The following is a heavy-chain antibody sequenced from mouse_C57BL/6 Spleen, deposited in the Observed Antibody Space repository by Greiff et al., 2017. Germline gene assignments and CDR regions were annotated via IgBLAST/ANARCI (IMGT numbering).Heavy chain of an antibody. J-gene: IGHJ1*03. CDR2: ISYDGSN. CDR3: ARVFDDYDWYFDV. D-gene: IGHD2-4*01. Sequence: EVKLMESGPGLVKPSQSLSLTCSVTGYSITSGYYWNWIRQFPGNKLEWMGYISYDGSNNYNPSLKNRISITRDTSKNQFFLKLNSVTTEDTATYYCARVFDDYDWYFDVWGTGTTVTVSS. V-gene: IGHV3-6*01. CDR1: GYSITSGYY.